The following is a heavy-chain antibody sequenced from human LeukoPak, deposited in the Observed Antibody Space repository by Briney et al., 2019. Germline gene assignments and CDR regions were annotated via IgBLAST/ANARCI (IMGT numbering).Heavy chain of an antibody. J-gene: IGHJ6*03. D-gene: IGHD2-2*01. CDR3: XXXYXXXTSCSGLHIYYYYYMDV. CDR1: GFTFSSYS. Sequence: SGGSLRLSCAASGFTFSSYSMNWVRQAPGKGLEWVSSISTSSSYIYYADSVKGRFTISRDNPKNSLYLQMNSLRAEDHAVYYXXXXYXXXTSCSGLHIYYYYYMDVWGKGTTVTVSS. CDR2: ISTSSSYI. V-gene: IGHV3-21*04.